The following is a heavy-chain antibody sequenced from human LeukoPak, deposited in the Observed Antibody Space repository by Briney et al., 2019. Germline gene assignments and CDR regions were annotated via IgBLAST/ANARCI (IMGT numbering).Heavy chain of an antibody. CDR3: ARDRKPRDFWSGYFFDY. CDR2: IYTSGST. CDR1: GGSFSGYY. V-gene: IGHV4-4*07. J-gene: IGHJ4*02. D-gene: IGHD3-3*01. Sequence: SETLSLTCAVYGGSFSGYYWSWIRQPAGKGLEWIGRIYTSGSTNYNPSLKSRVTMSVDTSKNQFSLKLSSVTAADTAVYYCARDRKPRDFWSGYFFDYWGQGTLVTVSS.